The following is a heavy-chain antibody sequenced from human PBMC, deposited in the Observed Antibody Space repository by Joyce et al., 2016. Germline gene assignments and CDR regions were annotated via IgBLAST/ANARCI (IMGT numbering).Heavy chain of an antibody. Sequence: QVQLQQWGAGLLKPSETLSLTCAVYGGSFSGYNWNWIRQPPGKGLEWIGVINHSGSSNYNPSLKRRVTISIDTSKNQFSLKLSSVTAADTAVYYCARETVIDAHWGQGTLVTVFS. V-gene: IGHV4-34*01. CDR1: GGSFSGYN. J-gene: IGHJ4*02. CDR3: ARETVIDAH. CDR2: INHSGSS. D-gene: IGHD3-16*02.